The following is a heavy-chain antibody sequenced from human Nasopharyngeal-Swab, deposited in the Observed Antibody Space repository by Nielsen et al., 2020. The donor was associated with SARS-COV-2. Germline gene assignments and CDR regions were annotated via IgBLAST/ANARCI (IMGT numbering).Heavy chain of an antibody. J-gene: IGHJ4*02. D-gene: IGHD2-2*01. Sequence: GESLKISCKGSGYSFTSYWIGWVRQMPGKGLEWMGIIYPGDSDTRYSPSFQGQVTIPADKSISTAYLQWCSLKASDTAMYYCTLLPATATIFDYWGQGTLVTVSS. CDR2: IYPGDSDT. V-gene: IGHV5-51*01. CDR1: GYSFTSYW. CDR3: TLLPATATIFDY.